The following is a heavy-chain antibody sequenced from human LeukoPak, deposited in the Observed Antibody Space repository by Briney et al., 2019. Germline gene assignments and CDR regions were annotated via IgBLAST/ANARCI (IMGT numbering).Heavy chain of an antibody. CDR3: ARDLAGHFGGFYFDY. V-gene: IGHV4-39*07. Sequence: SETLSLTCTVSGGPISRSRDYWGWIRQPPGKGLEWIGSIYYSGSTYYNPSLKSRVTISGDTSKNRFSLKLTSVTAADTAVYYCARDLAGHFGGFYFDYWGQGTLVTVSS. CDR2: IYYSGST. CDR1: GGPISRSRDY. D-gene: IGHD2-21*01. J-gene: IGHJ4*02.